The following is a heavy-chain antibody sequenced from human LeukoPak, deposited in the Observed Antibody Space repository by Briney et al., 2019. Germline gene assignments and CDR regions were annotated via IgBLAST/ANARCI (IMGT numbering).Heavy chain of an antibody. CDR2: ISYDGSNK. D-gene: IGHD6-19*01. CDR3: ARTAGYSSGWSHYYYYGMDV. Sequence: GRSLRLSCAASGFTFSSYAMHWVRQAPGKGLEWVAVISYDGSNKYYADSVKGRFTISRDNSKNTLYLQMNSLRAEDTAVYYCARTAGYSSGWSHYYYYGMDVWGQGTTATVSS. V-gene: IGHV3-30-3*01. J-gene: IGHJ6*02. CDR1: GFTFSSYA.